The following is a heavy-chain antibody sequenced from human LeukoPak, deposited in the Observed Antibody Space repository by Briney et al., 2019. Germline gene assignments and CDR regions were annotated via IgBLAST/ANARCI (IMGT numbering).Heavy chain of an antibody. J-gene: IGHJ4*02. D-gene: IGHD6-19*01. Sequence: ASVKVSCKASGYTFTSYYMHWVRQAPGQGLEWMGIINPSGGSTTYAQKFQGRVTITRNTSISTAYMELSSLRSEDTAVYYCARALMIAVAGTRSGFDYWGQGTLVTVSS. CDR2: INPSGGST. CDR1: GYTFTSYY. CDR3: ARALMIAVAGTRSGFDY. V-gene: IGHV1-46*01.